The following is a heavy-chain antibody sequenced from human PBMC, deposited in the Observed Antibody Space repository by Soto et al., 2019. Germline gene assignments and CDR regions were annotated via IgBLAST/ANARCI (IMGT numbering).Heavy chain of an antibody. D-gene: IGHD3-10*01. CDR1: GFTFCSYG. J-gene: IGHJ6*02. CDR3: ARASMVRGVIPNYGMDV. V-gene: IGHV3-33*01. CDR2: IWYDGSNK. Sequence: QVQLVESGGGVVQPGRSLRLSCAASGFTFCSYGMHWVRQAPGKGLEWVAVIWYDGSNKYHGDSVKGRFTISRDNSKNTLYLQMTSLRAEDTAVYYCARASMVRGVIPNYGMDVWGQGTTVSVSS.